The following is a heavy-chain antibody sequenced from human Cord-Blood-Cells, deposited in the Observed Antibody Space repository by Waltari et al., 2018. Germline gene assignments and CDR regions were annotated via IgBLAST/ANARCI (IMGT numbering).Heavy chain of an antibody. CDR1: GGSISSSSYY. CDR2: IYYSGST. V-gene: IGHV4-39*01. CDR3: ARHPNDMGSGSYYNWYFDL. Sequence: QLQLQESGPGLVKPSETLSLTCTVSGGSISSSSYYWGWIRQPPGKGLEWIGSIYYSGSTYYNPSLKIRVTISVDTAKNQFSLKLSSVTAADTAVYYCARHPNDMGSGSYYNWYFDLWGRGTLVTVSS. D-gene: IGHD3-10*01. J-gene: IGHJ2*01.